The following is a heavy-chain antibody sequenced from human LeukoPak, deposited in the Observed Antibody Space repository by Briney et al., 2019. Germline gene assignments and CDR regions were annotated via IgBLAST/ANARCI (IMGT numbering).Heavy chain of an antibody. Sequence: GGSLRLSCGASGFTVSSNYMSWVRQAPGKGLEWVSSISDSGDFTYYTDSVKGRFTISRDNSKNTLFVQMSSLRAEDTAVYYCAKGSRQFSRDKAGPIDYWGQGTLVTVSS. J-gene: IGHJ4*02. V-gene: IGHV3-23*01. D-gene: IGHD6-19*01. CDR1: GFTVSSNY. CDR2: ISDSGDFT. CDR3: AKGSRQFSRDKAGPIDY.